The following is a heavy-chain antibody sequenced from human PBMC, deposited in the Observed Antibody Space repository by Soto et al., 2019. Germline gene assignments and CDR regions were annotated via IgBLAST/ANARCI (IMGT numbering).Heavy chain of an antibody. CDR1: GFTFSSYA. J-gene: IGHJ4*02. CDR3: AKDPSGVGLYSSSLDSGSYFDY. CDR2: ISGSGGST. Sequence: GESLKISCAASGFTFSSYAMSWVRQAPGKGLEWVSAISGSGGSTYYADSVKGRFTISRDNSKNTLYLQMNSLRAEDTAVYYCAKDPSGVGLYSSSLDSGSYFDYWGQGTLVTVSS. D-gene: IGHD6-6*01. V-gene: IGHV3-23*01.